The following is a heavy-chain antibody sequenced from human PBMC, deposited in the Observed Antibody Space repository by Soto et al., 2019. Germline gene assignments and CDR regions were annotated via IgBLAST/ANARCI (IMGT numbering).Heavy chain of an antibody. CDR3: TRDWSRPLKVVAY. D-gene: IGHD2-15*01. CDR1: GFTFGDYA. CDR2: IRSKAYGGTT. J-gene: IGHJ4*02. V-gene: IGHV3-49*03. Sequence: EVQLVESGGGLVQPGRSLRLSCTASGFTFGDYAMSWFRQAPGKGLEWVGFIRSKAYGGTTEYAASVKGRFTISRDDSKSIAYLQMNSLKTEDTAVYYCTRDWSRPLKVVAYWGQGTLVIVSS.